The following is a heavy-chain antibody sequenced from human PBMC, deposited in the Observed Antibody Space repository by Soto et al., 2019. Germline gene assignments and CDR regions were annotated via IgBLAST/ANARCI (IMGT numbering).Heavy chain of an antibody. CDR1: GYTFTGYY. CDR2: INPNSGGT. J-gene: IGHJ6*02. CDR3: ARGAYQLLDV. Sequence: ASVKVSCKASGYTFTGYYMHWVRQAPGQGREGMGWINPNSGGTNYAQKFQGSVTMTRDTSISTAYMELSRLSSDDSAVYYCARGAYQLLDVWGQGTTVTVSS. D-gene: IGHD2-2*01. V-gene: IGHV1-2*02.